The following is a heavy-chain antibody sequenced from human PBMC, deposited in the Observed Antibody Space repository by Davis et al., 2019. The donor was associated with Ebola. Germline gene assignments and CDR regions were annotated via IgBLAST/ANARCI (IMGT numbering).Heavy chain of an antibody. CDR2: IYYSGST. V-gene: IGHV4-59*01. J-gene: IGHJ6*02. CDR1: GGSISSYY. Sequence: MPSETLSLTCTVSGGSISSYYWSWIRQPPGKGLEWIGYIYYSGSTNYNPSLKSRVTISVDTSKNQFSLKLSSVTAADTAVYYCARVGRLWGSSRVMDVWGQGTTVTVSS. D-gene: IGHD6-6*01. CDR3: ARVGRLWGSSRVMDV.